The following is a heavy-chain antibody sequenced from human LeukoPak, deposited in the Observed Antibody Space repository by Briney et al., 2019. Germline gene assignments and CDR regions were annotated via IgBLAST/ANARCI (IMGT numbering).Heavy chain of an antibody. CDR3: AGYCSSTSCPIDY. V-gene: IGHV1-69*13. D-gene: IGHD2-2*01. J-gene: IGHJ4*02. CDR2: IIPIFGTA. CDR1: GGTFSSYA. Sequence: SVKVSCKASGGTFSSYAICWVRQAPGQGLEWMGGIIPIFGTANYAQKFQGRATITADESTCTAYMELSSLRSEDTAVYYCAGYCSSTSCPIDYWGQGTLVTVSS.